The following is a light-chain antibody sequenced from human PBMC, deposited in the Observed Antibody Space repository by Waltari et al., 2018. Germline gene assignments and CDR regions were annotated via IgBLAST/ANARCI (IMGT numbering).Light chain of an antibody. CDR2: QDT. CDR3: QTWDTRTTRV. Sequence: SYAVTQPPSVSVSPGQTASITCSGDELKSRYVYWYQHKPGQYPILLIFQDTKRPSGIPDRFSGFISGNTATLTVSETQAMDEADYYCQTWDTRTTRVFGTGTKLTVL. V-gene: IGLV3-1*01. J-gene: IGLJ3*02. CDR1: ELKSRY.